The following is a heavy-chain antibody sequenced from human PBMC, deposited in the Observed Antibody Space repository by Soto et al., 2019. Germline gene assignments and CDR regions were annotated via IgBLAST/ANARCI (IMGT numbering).Heavy chain of an antibody. CDR3: ARDRLMATAGTARHYFGLDV. J-gene: IGHJ6*02. V-gene: IGHV4-31*03. CDR2: TYYSGST. CDR1: GGSIRSGGYY. Sequence: SETLSLTCTVSGGSIRSGGYYWSWVRQSPRRGLEWIGNTYYSGSTYYNPSLKSRLTISVDTSKNQFSLNLSSVTAADTAVYYCARDRLMATAGTARHYFGLDVWGQGTTVTVSS. D-gene: IGHD5-18*01.